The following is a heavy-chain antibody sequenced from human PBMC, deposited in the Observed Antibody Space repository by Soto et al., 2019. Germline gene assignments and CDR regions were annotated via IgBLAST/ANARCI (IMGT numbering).Heavy chain of an antibody. J-gene: IGHJ4*02. CDR3: ARLAYCGVDCYALDY. D-gene: IGHD2-21*02. CDR2: IYYSGST. CDR1: GGSISSSSYY. Sequence: AETLSLTCTVSGGSISSSSYYFVCIRQPPGKGLELIGSIYYSGSTYYNPSLKSRDTISVEPSKNQFSLKLSSVTAADTAVYYCARLAYCGVDCYALDYWGQGTLVTVSS. V-gene: IGHV4-39*01.